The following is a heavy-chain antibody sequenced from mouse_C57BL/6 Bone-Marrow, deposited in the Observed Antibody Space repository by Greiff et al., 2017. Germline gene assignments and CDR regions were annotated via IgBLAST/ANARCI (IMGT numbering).Heavy chain of an antibody. CDR1: GFNIKDYH. J-gene: IGHJ2*01. CDR2: IDPEDGDT. V-gene: IGHV14-1*01. CDR3: TSMVTTSY. Sequence: VQLQQSGAELVRPGASVKLSCTASGFNIKDYHMHWVKQRPEQGLEWIGRIDPEDGDTEYAPKFQGKATMTADTSSNTAYLHLSSQTSEDTAVYYCTSMVTTSYWGQGTTLTVSS. D-gene: IGHD2-2*01.